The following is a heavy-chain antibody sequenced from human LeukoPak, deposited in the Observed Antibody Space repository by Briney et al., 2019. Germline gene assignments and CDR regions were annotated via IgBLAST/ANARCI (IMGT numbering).Heavy chain of an antibody. V-gene: IGHV4-34*01. Sequence: PETLSLTCAVYGGSFSGYYWSWIRQPPGKGLEWIGEINHSGSTNYNPSLKSRVTISVDTSKNQFSLKLSSVTAADTAVYYCARDPLNDYGDYYLFDYWGQGTLVTVSS. CDR2: INHSGST. D-gene: IGHD4-17*01. CDR3: ARDPLNDYGDYYLFDY. CDR1: GGSFSGYY. J-gene: IGHJ4*02.